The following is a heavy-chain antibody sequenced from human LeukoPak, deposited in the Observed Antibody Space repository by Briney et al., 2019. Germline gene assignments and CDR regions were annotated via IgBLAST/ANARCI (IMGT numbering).Heavy chain of an antibody. J-gene: IGHJ4*01. CDR3: ARDRAFSGLAN. CDR1: GGSISSYY. Sequence: PSETLSLTCTVSGGSISSYYWSWIRQPPGKGQEWIGYIYYSGSTNYNPSLKSRVTISVDTSKNQFSLKLSSVTAADTAVYYCARDRAFSGLANWGQGTLVTVSS. CDR2: IYYSGST. V-gene: IGHV4-59*01.